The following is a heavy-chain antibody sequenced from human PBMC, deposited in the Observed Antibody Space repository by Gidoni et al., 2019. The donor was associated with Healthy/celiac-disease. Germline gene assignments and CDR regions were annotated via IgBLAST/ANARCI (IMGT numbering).Heavy chain of an antibody. CDR3: ARYAAAAPFDY. D-gene: IGHD6-13*01. CDR1: GFTFSSYE. Sequence: EVQLVESGGGLVQPGGSLRLSCAASGFTFSSYEMNWVRQAPGKGLEWVSYISSSGSTIYYADSVKGRFTISRDNAKNSLYLQMNSLRAEDTAVYYCARYAAAAPFDYWGQGTLVTVSS. V-gene: IGHV3-48*03. CDR2: ISSSGSTI. J-gene: IGHJ4*02.